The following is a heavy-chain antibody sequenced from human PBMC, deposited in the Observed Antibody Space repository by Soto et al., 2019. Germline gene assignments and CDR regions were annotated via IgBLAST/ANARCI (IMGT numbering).Heavy chain of an antibody. CDR2: IKHSGST. D-gene: IGHD6-13*01. Sequence: QVQLQQWGAGLLKPSETLSLTCAVYGGSFRGYYWSWIRQPPGKGLEWIGEIKHSGSTNYSPSLKSRVTISVDTSKNQFSLKLSSGPAADTAVYYCARDGKIAAAVRVFDIWGQGTMVTVSS. CDR3: ARDGKIAAAVRVFDI. J-gene: IGHJ3*02. V-gene: IGHV4-34*01. CDR1: GGSFRGYY.